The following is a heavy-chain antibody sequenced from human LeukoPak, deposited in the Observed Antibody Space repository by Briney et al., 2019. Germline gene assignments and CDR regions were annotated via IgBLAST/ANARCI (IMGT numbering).Heavy chain of an antibody. V-gene: IGHV3-48*03. CDR3: AELGITMIGVV. CDR2: ISSSGSTI. D-gene: IGHD3-10*02. Sequence: GRSLRLFCAASGFTFRTSALYWVRQVPGKGLEVFSYISSSGSTIYYAVSVKGRFTISRDNAKNSLYLQINSLRAEDTAVYYCAELGITMIGVVWGKGTTVTISS. J-gene: IGHJ6*04. CDR1: GFTFRTSA.